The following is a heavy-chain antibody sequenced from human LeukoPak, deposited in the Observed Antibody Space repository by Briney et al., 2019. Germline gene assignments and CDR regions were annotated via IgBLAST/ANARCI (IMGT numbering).Heavy chain of an antibody. Sequence: GGSPRLSCAASGFSFSGYAMSWVRQAPGKGLEWVSSVSGSGGTTYYADSVKGRFTISRDNSKNTVDLQVNSLRAEDTAVYYCAKRHDSNGPTGYFDYWGQGILVTVSS. J-gene: IGHJ4*02. CDR1: GFSFSGYA. V-gene: IGHV3-23*01. CDR2: VSGSGGTT. D-gene: IGHD3-22*01. CDR3: AKRHDSNGPTGYFDY.